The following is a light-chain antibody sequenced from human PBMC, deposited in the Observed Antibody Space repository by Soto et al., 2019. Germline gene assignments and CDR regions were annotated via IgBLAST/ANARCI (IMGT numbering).Light chain of an antibody. V-gene: IGKV4-1*01. CDR3: QQYYSIPIT. CDR1: RSVLYSSDNKNY. Sequence: DIVMTQSPDSLAVSLGERATINCKSSRSVLYSSDNKNYLAWYQQKPGQPPKLLIYWASTRESGVPDRFSGSGSGTDFTLTISSLQAEDVEVYYCQQYYSIPITFGQGTRLEIK. J-gene: IGKJ5*01. CDR2: WAS.